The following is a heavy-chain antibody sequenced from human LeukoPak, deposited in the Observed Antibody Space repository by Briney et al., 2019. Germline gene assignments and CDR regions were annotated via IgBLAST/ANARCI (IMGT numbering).Heavy chain of an antibody. CDR1: GFTFSSYA. CDR2: ISGSGGST. J-gene: IGHJ4*02. Sequence: GGSLRLSCAAPGFTFSSYAMSWVRQAPGKGLEWVSAISGSGGSTYYADSVKGRFTISRDNSKNTLYLQMNSLRAEDTAVYYCAKVPPFIAVAKGYFDYWGQGTLVTVSS. V-gene: IGHV3-23*01. D-gene: IGHD6-19*01. CDR3: AKVPPFIAVAKGYFDY.